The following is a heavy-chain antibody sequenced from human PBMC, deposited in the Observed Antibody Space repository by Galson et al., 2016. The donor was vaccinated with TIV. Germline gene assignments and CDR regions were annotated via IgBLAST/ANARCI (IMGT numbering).Heavy chain of an antibody. CDR2: IDDVGNT. CDR3: ARRVTEPRDGGALRWFDP. V-gene: IGHV4-59*10. CDR1: GASISSYF. D-gene: IGHD1-14*01. Sequence: SETLSLTCAVYGASISSYFWYWIRQPAGKGLEWIGRIDDVGNTIYNPSLKSQVTMSVDTSKNQFSLKLTSVTAADTAVYSCARRVTEPRDGGALRWFDPGGQGTRVIVSS. J-gene: IGHJ5*02.